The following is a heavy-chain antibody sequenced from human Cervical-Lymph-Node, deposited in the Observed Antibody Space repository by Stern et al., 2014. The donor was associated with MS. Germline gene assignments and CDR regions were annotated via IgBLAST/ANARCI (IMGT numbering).Heavy chain of an antibody. V-gene: IGHV7-4-1*02. CDR3: ARVSNSGYYADH. CDR1: GYTFNNNA. Sequence: QVQLVQSGSELKKPGASVKVSCKASGYTFNNNAVTWVRQAPGHGLEWMCRINTETGNPTFAQGFAGRLVFSLDTSVSTAYLQITSLKADDTAVYYCARVSNSGYYADHWGQGTLVTVSS. D-gene: IGHD3-22*01. J-gene: IGHJ4*02. CDR2: INTETGNP.